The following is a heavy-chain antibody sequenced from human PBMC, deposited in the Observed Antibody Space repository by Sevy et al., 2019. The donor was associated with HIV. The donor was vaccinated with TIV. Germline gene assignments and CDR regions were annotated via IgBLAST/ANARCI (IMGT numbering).Heavy chain of an antibody. D-gene: IGHD6-13*01. CDR3: ARDIPVAAVDY. V-gene: IGHV3-48*03. Sequence: GGSLRLSCAASGFPFSNYEMNWVRQAPGKGLEWVAFISTSVSRVFYADPVKGRFTISRDNARNSLYLQMVNLRVEDTALYYGARDIPVAAVDYWGQGTLVTVSS. J-gene: IGHJ4*02. CDR1: GFPFSNYE. CDR2: ISTSVSRV.